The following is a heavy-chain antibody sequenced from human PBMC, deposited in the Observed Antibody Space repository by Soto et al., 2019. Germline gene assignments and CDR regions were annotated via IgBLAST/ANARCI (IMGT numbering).Heavy chain of an antibody. Sequence: SETLSLTCTVPGGSISSRSYYWGWIRQPPGKGLEWIGSIYYSGSTYNNPSLRSRVSMSIDTSKDQFSLKLKSVTAADTALYFCARQRTSVVTQAYFDVWGAGSLVTVYS. CDR2: IYYSGST. J-gene: IGHJ4*02. D-gene: IGHD2-21*02. V-gene: IGHV4-39*01. CDR3: ARQRTSVVTQAYFDV. CDR1: GGSISSRSYY.